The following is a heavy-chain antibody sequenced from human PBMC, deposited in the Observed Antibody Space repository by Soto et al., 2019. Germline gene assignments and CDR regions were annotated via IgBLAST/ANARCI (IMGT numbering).Heavy chain of an antibody. CDR3: ARGLLRGFIAAAGRKSNWFDP. CDR1: GGSFSGYY. V-gene: IGHV4-34*01. D-gene: IGHD6-13*01. J-gene: IGHJ5*02. Sequence: PSETLSLTCAVYGGSFSGYYWSWIRQRPGKGLEWIGEINHSGSTNYNPSLKSRVTISVDTSKNQFSLKLSSVTAADTAVYYCARGLLRGFIAAAGRKSNWFDPWGQGTLVTVSS. CDR2: INHSGST.